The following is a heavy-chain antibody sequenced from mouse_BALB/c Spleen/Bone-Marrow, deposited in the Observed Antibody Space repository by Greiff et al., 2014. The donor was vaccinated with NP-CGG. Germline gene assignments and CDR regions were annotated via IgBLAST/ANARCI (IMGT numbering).Heavy chain of an antibody. CDR2: ISTGGGST. CDR1: GFTFSSYT. D-gene: IGHD3-1*01. V-gene: IGHV5-12-2*01. J-gene: IGHJ4*01. Sequence: EVQLVESGGGLVQPGGPLKLSCAASGFTFSSYTVSWVRQTPEKRLEWVAYISTGGGSTYYPDTVKGRFTISRDNAKNTLYLQMSSLKSEDTAMYYGARQLGLRWAMDYWGQGTSVTVSS. CDR3: ARQLGLRWAMDY.